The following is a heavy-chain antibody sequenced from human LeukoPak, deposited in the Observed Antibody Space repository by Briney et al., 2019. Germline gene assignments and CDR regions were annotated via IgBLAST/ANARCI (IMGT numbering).Heavy chain of an antibody. J-gene: IGHJ5*02. V-gene: IGHV3-33*06. Sequence: GRSLRLSCAASGFTFSSYGMHWVRQAPGKGLEWVAVIWYDGSNKYYADSVKSRFTISRDNSKNTLYLQMNSLRAEDTAVYYCANESTTFWSGYYGWFDPWGQGTLVTVSS. D-gene: IGHD3-3*01. CDR1: GFTFSSYG. CDR3: ANESTTFWSGYYGWFDP. CDR2: IWYDGSNK.